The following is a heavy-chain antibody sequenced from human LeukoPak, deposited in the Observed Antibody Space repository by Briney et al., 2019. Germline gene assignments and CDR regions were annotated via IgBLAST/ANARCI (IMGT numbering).Heavy chain of an antibody. CDR1: GGSFSGYY. Sequence: SETLSLTCAVSGGSFSGYYWSWIRQPPGKGLEWIGEINHSGSTNYNPSLKSRVTISVDTSKNQFSLKLSSVTAADTAVYYCARHSSLRYFDSGGSDFDYWGQGTLVTVSS. D-gene: IGHD3-9*01. V-gene: IGHV4-34*01. CDR2: INHSGST. CDR3: ARHSSLRYFDSGGSDFDY. J-gene: IGHJ4*02.